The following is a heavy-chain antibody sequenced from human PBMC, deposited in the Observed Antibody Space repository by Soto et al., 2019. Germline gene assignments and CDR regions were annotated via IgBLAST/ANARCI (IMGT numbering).Heavy chain of an antibody. Sequence: QVQLVESGGGVVQPGRSLRLSCAASGFIFSSYTMHWVRQAPGKGLEWVAVILYDGSNKYYADSVKGRFTITSDNSENTLSLQMTSLRPEDTTVYYCARAASGVHHYWYFDLWGRGTLVTVSS. V-gene: IGHV3-30-3*01. CDR1: GFIFSSYT. J-gene: IGHJ2*01. CDR2: ILYDGSNK. CDR3: ARAASGVHHYWYFDL. D-gene: IGHD1-26*01.